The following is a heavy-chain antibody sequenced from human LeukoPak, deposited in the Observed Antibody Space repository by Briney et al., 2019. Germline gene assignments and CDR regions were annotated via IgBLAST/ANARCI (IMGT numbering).Heavy chain of an antibody. Sequence: GGSLRLSCAASGFTFSSYWMHWVRQAPGKGLVWVSRINSDGSSTSYADSVKGRFTISRDNAKNTLYLQMNSLRAEDTAVYYCGGEYSYVYLSYWGQGTLVTVPS. CDR2: INSDGSST. V-gene: IGHV3-74*01. CDR3: GGEYSYVYLSY. D-gene: IGHD5-18*01. J-gene: IGHJ4*02. CDR1: GFTFSSYW.